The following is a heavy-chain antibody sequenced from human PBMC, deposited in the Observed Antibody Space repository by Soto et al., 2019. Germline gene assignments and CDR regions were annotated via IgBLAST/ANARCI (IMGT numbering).Heavy chain of an antibody. Sequence: QVQLQQWGAGLLKPSETLSLTCAVYGGSVSGANYYWSWIRQPPGKGLEWIGEMSHSGGTHFNPSLKSRVTISVDTSTNQFSLKMSSVTASDTALYYCARVERRTATTVVDAFDIWGPGTMVTVSS. CDR1: GGSVSGANYY. D-gene: IGHD1-1*01. CDR3: ARVERRTATTVVDAFDI. CDR2: MSHSGGT. J-gene: IGHJ3*02. V-gene: IGHV4-34*01.